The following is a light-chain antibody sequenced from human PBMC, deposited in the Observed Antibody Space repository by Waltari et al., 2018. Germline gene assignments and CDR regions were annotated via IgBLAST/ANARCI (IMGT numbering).Light chain of an antibody. CDR1: GSNIGAGYD. CDR2: GST. V-gene: IGLV1-40*01. CDR3: QSYDTSLTVV. J-gene: IGLJ3*02. Sequence: QSVLTQPPSVSGAPGQTVTISCTGSGSNIGAGYDVHWYQQVPRAAPKLLLYGSTSRPLGVPDRCLGSTSGTSASLAITGLQAEDEAVYYCQSYDTSLTVVFGGGTKLTVL.